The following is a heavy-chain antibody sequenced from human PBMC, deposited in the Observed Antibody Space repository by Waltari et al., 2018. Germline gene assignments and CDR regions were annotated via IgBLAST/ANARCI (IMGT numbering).Heavy chain of an antibody. Sequence: QVQLQESGPGLVKPSETLSLTCTVSGGSVSSGSYYWSWIRQPPGKGLEWIGYIYYSGSTNYNPSLKSRVTISGDTSKNQFSLKLTSVTAADTAVYYCASRGISAAGTSVDYWGQGTLVTVS. D-gene: IGHD6-13*01. CDR3: ASRGISAAGTSVDY. CDR2: IYYSGST. V-gene: IGHV4-61*01. CDR1: GGSVSSGSYY. J-gene: IGHJ4*02.